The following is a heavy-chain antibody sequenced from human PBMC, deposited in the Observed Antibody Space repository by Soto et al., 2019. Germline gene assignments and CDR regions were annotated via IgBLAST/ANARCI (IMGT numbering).Heavy chain of an antibody. J-gene: IGHJ3*02. CDR3: AKDRYCSGGSCYGPDDAFDI. CDR2: ISYDGSNK. Sequence: GGSLRLSYAASGFTFGSFGMHWVRQAPGKGLEWVAVISYDGSNKYYADFVKGRFTISRDNSKNTLYLQMNSLRAEDTAVYYCAKDRYCSGGSCYGPDDAFDIWGQGTLVTVSS. CDR1: GFTFGSFG. D-gene: IGHD2-15*01. V-gene: IGHV3-30*18.